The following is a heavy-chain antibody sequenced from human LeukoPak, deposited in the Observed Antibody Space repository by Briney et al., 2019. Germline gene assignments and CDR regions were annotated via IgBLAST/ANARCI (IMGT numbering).Heavy chain of an antibody. CDR2: IYYSGST. D-gene: IGHD2-21*02. V-gene: IGHV4-59*12. J-gene: IGHJ5*02. CDR1: GDSISSYY. CDR3: ARGSRVVTGFDP. Sequence: PSETLSLTCTVSGDSISSYYWSWIRQPPGKGLEWIGYIYYSGSTYYNPSLKSPVTISVDTSKNQFSLKVSSVTAADTAVYYCARGSRVVTGFDPWGQGTLVTVSS.